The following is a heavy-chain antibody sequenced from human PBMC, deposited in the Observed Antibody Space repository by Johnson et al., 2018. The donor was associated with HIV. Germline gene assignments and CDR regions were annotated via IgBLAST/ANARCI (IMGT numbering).Heavy chain of an antibody. CDR2: VNWNGGST. CDR3: ARIVGATLAFDI. Sequence: VQLVESGGGVVRPGGSLRLSCAASGFTFDDYGMNWVRQAPGKGLEWVSGVNWNGGSTGYADSVKGRFTISRDNAKNTLYLQMNSLRAEDTAVYYCARIVGATLAFDIWGQGTMVTVSS. V-gene: IGHV3-20*04. CDR1: GFTFDDYG. D-gene: IGHD1-26*01. J-gene: IGHJ3*02.